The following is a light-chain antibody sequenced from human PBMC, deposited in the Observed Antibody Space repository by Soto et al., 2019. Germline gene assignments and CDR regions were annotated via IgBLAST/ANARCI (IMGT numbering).Light chain of an antibody. CDR1: QSFSSD. V-gene: IGKV3-15*01. CDR3: QQYNNWPPWT. J-gene: IGKJ1*01. Sequence: EVVLTQSPVTLSGSPGERVTLSCRASQSFSSDLAWYQHKPSQAPRPLSSGASTRATGIPARVSARGSGTEFTLTISSLQSADIAVYYCQQYNNWPPWTFGQGTKVDI. CDR2: GAS.